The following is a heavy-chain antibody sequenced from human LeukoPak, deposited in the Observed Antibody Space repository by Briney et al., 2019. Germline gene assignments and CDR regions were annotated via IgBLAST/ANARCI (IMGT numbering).Heavy chain of an antibody. CDR1: GTSITSSY. V-gene: IGHV4-59*01. CDR3: ARTARLPNS. J-gene: IGHJ4*02. CDR2: IYYTGVT. Sequence: PSETLPLTCTVSGTSITSSYWSWIRQPPGKGLEHIGYIYYTGVTNYSPSLKSRVTMSLDTSKNQFSLRLTSVTAADTAIYYCARTARLPNSWGQGTLVTVSS. D-gene: IGHD6-25*01.